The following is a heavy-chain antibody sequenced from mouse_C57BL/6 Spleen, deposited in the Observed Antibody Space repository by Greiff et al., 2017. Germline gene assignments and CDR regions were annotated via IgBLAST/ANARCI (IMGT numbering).Heavy chain of an antibody. V-gene: IGHV1-69*01. CDR1: GYTFTSYW. CDR3: ATGTCFAY. CDR2: IDPSDSYT. Sequence: QVQLQQPGAELVMPGASVKLSCKASGYTFTSYWMHWVKQRPGQGLEWIGEIDPSDSYTNYNQKFKGKSTLTVDKSSSTAYMQLSSLTSEDSAVYYCATGTCFAYWGQGTLVTVSA. D-gene: IGHD4-1*01. J-gene: IGHJ3*01.